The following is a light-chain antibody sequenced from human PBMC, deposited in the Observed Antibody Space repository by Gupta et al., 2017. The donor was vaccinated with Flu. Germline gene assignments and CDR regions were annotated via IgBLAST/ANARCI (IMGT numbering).Light chain of an antibody. CDR2: GAS. V-gene: IGKV3-20*01. CDR3: QHDYSPPWN. J-gene: IGKJ1*01. CDR1: QSVPTTY. Sequence: EIVLTQSPGTLSLSPGERATLSCRASQSVPTTYLAWYQLKPGRAPRLLIYGASNRAANIADGFSGRGSGTEFTLTISRLEPEDFAFYYCQHDYSPPWNFGQGTKVEIK.